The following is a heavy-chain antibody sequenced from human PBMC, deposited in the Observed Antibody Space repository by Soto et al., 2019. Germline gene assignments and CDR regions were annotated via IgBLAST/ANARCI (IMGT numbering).Heavy chain of an antibody. D-gene: IGHD2-2*01. V-gene: IGHV3-53*01. CDR1: GFTGSSNY. Sequence: SGGSLRLSCAASGFTGSSNYMSWVRQAPGKGLEWVSVIYSGGSTYYADSVKGRFTISRDNSKNTLYLQMNSLRAEDTAVYYCAREVVVPTAILPHYGMDVWGQGTTVTVSS. CDR3: AREVVVPTAILPHYGMDV. CDR2: IYSGGST. J-gene: IGHJ6*02.